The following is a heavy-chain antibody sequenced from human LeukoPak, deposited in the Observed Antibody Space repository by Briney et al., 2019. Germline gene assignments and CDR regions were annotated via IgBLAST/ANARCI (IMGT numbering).Heavy chain of an antibody. J-gene: IGHJ6*03. D-gene: IGHD3-22*01. V-gene: IGHV4-39*07. CDR3: ARSDYYDSSGYYYQADYYYYYMDV. CDR2: INHSGST. Sequence: SETLSLTCTVSGGSISSSSYYWGWIRQPPGKGLEWIGEINHSGSTNYNPSLKSRVTISLDTSKNQFSLKLSSVTAADTAVYYCARSDYYDSSGYYYQADYYYYYMDVWGKGTTVTVSS. CDR1: GGSISSSSYY.